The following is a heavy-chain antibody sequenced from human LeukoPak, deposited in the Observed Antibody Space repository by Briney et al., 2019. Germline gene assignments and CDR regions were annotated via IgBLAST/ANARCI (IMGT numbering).Heavy chain of an antibody. CDR3: ANRYYGSGSHFDY. D-gene: IGHD3-10*01. J-gene: IGHJ4*02. Sequence: GGSLRLSCAASGFTFSSYGMHWVRQAPGKGLEWVAFIRYDGSNKYYADSVKGRFTISRDNSKNTLYLQMNSLRAEDTAVYYCANRYYGSGSHFDYWGQGTLVTVSS. CDR2: IRYDGSNK. V-gene: IGHV3-30*02. CDR1: GFTFSSYG.